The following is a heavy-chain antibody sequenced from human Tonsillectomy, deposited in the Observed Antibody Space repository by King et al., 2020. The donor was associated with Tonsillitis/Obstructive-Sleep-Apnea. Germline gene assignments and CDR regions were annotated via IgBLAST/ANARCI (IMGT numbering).Heavy chain of an antibody. D-gene: IGHD3-10*01. CDR2: ISSSGSTI. CDR3: VGDSLGWYFDL. CDR1: GINFSSYE. Sequence: VQLVESGGGLVQPGGSLRLSCAAAGINFSSYEMNWVRQAPGKGLEWVSYISSSGSTIYYADSVKGRFTISRDNAKNSLYLQMNSLRAEDTAVYYCVGDSLGWYFDLWGRGTRVSVSS. V-gene: IGHV3-48*03. J-gene: IGHJ2*01.